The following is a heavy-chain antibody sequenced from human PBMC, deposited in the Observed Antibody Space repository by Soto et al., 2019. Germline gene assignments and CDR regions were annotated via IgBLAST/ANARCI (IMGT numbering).Heavy chain of an antibody. V-gene: IGHV3-48*01. J-gene: IGHJ4*02. Sequence: EEQLVESGGGLVQPGGSLRLSCAASGFSFSTHYMHWVRQTPGKGLEWVSSINRDSTVIKYADSVKGRFTISRDNARNSLSLQMHSLRAEDTAVYYCLNGDYYVGPGTLVTVSS. CDR3: LNGDYY. CDR1: GFSFSTHY. CDR2: INRDSTVI. D-gene: IGHD3-16*01.